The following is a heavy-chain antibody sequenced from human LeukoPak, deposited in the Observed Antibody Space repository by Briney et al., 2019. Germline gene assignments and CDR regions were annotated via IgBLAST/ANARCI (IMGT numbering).Heavy chain of an antibody. CDR3: ARFHRIAVAGPD. V-gene: IGHV3-74*01. Sequence: GGSLRLSCAASGFTFSSYWMHWVRQAPGKGLVWVSRINSDGSSTSYADSVKGRFTISRDNAKNTLYLQMNSLRAEDTAVYYCARFHRIAVAGPDWGQGTLVTVSS. CDR2: INSDGSST. CDR1: GFTFSSYW. J-gene: IGHJ1*01. D-gene: IGHD6-19*01.